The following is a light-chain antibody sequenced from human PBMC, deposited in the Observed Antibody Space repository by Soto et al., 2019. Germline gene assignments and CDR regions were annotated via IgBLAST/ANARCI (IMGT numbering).Light chain of an antibody. V-gene: IGKV3-20*01. CDR1: QSVTSSY. CDR2: AAS. J-gene: IGKJ4*01. CDR3: QQYGYSAT. Sequence: EIVLTQSPGTLSLSPGERATLSCRASQSVTSSYLAWYQQKPGQAPRLLIYAASSRASGIQDRFSGSGSGTDFTLTISRLEPEDFAVYYCQQYGYSATFGGETKVEIK.